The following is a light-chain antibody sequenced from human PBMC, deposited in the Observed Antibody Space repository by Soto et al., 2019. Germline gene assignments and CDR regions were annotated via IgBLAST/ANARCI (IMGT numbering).Light chain of an antibody. CDR1: SSNIGAGYD. Sequence: QSVLTQPPSVSGAPGQRVTISCTGSSSNIGAGYDVHWYQQLPGTAPKLLIYGNSNRPSGVPDRFSGSKSGTSASLAITGLQPDDDAYYYCQSYDSSLSAPIFGGGTKVTLL. CDR2: GNS. CDR3: QSYDSSLSAPI. J-gene: IGLJ2*01. V-gene: IGLV1-40*01.